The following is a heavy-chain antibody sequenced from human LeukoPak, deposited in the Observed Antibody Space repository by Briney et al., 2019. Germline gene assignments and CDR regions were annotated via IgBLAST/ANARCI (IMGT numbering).Heavy chain of an antibody. CDR1: GGSISSYY. CDR3: ARHIQLWLFDY. V-gene: IGHV4-59*08. J-gene: IGHJ4*02. D-gene: IGHD5-18*01. Sequence: SETLSLTCTVSGGSISSYYWSWIRQPPGIGLEWIGYIYYSGSTNYNPSLKSRVTISVDTSKNQFSLKLSSVTAADTAVYYCARHIQLWLFDYWGQGTLVTVSS. CDR2: IYYSGST.